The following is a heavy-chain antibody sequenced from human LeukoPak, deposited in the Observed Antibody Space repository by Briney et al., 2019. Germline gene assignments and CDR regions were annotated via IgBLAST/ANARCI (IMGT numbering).Heavy chain of an antibody. D-gene: IGHD3-10*01. CDR3: ASGVGSGEAFDI. CDR1: GGSFSVYY. CDR2: INHRGST. J-gene: IGHJ3*02. V-gene: IGHV4-34*01. Sequence: SETLSLTCAVYGGSFSVYYWTWIRQPPGKGLEWIGEINHRGSTNHNPSLKSRVTISVDTSKNQFSLKLSSVTAADTAVYYCASGVGSGEAFDIWGQGTMVTVSS.